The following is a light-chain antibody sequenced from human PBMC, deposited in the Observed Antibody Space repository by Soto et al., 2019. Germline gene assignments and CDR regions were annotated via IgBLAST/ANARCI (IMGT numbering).Light chain of an antibody. CDR2: EVT. J-gene: IGLJ1*01. CDR1: SSDVGNYNF. Sequence: QSALTQPRSVSGSPGQSVTISCTGTSSDVGNYNFVSWYQQHPGKAPKLMIYEVTKRPSGVSNRFSGSKSDNTASLTISGLQAEDEADYYCSAYTTRSAVFGTGTKVTVL. V-gene: IGLV2-14*02. CDR3: SAYTTRSAV.